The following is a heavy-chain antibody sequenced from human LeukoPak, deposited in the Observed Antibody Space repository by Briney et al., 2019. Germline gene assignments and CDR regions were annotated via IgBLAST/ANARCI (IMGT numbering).Heavy chain of an antibody. J-gene: IGHJ6*02. CDR2: IKSETDGGTT. D-gene: IGHD3/OR15-3a*01. CDR3: MTGTDTDSYYGMDG. Sequence: GGSLRLSCAASGFTFSKDWMNWVRQPPGKGLEWVGRIKSETDGGTTDYAAPVRGRFTISRDDSESTLYLQMNSLKAEDTAVYYCMTGTDTDSYYGMDGWGQGTSVIVSS. V-gene: IGHV3-15*01. CDR1: GFTFSKDW.